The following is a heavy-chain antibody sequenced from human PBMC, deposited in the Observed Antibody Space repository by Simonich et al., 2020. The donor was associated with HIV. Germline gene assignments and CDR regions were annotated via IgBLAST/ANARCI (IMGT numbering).Heavy chain of an antibody. CDR3: ARRDRELILYFDY. V-gene: IGHV4-34*01. CDR2: INHSGIT. D-gene: IGHD3-3*01. J-gene: IGHJ4*02. Sequence: QVQLQQWGAGLLKPSETLSLTCAVYGGSFSGYHWSWIRPPPGKGLEWIGEINHSGITNYNSSPNSRATRSVDKSKNQFSLKLSSVTAADTAIYYCARRDRELILYFDYWGQGNLVTVSS. CDR1: GGSFSGYH.